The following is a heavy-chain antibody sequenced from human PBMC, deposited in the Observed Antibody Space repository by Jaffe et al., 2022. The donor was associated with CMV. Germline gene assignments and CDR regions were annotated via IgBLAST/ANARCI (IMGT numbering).Heavy chain of an antibody. CDR1: GYTFTTYY. CDR2: INPNGGST. CDR3: ARGSVAGRRFDY. Sequence: QVQLVQSGAEVKKPGASVKVSCEASGYTFTTYYMHWVRQAPGQGLEWMGIINPNGGSTSYAQKFQGRVTMTRDTSTSTVYMELSSLISEDTAVYFCARGSVAGRRFDYWGQGTLVTVSS. D-gene: IGHD6-19*01. V-gene: IGHV1-46*01. J-gene: IGHJ4*02.